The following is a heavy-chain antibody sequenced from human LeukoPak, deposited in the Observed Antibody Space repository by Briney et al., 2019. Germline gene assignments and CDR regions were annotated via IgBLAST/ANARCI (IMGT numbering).Heavy chain of an antibody. D-gene: IGHD3-22*01. V-gene: IGHV4-4*07. Sequence: SETLSLTCTVSGGSITSYYWSWVRQPAGKGLEWIGRIFISESTNYNPSLKSRVTMSVDTSKNQFSLKLSSVTAADTAVYYCAEGGMYYYDSSGPHDAFDIWGQGTMVTVSS. CDR1: GGSITSYY. CDR2: IFISEST. J-gene: IGHJ3*02. CDR3: AEGGMYYYDSSGPHDAFDI.